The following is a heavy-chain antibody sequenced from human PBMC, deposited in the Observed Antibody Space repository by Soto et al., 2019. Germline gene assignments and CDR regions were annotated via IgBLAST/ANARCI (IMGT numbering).Heavy chain of an antibody. Sequence: CAALRLSCGAAGFTFSSCSMNWVCKAPGKGLEWVSYISSSSSTIYYADSVKGRFTISRDNAKNSLYLQMNSLRDEDAAVYYCARVSPPYYDSSGYYARNYYGMDVWGQGTTVTVSS. D-gene: IGHD3-22*01. CDR3: ARVSPPYYDSSGYYARNYYGMDV. J-gene: IGHJ6*02. CDR2: ISSSSSTI. V-gene: IGHV3-48*02. CDR1: GFTFSSCS.